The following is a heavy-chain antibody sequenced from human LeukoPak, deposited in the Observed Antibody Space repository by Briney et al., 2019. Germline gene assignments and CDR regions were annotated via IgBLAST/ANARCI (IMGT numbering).Heavy chain of an antibody. V-gene: IGHV3-7*04. CDR2: INQYGTEK. CDR1: GFTFSSYW. Sequence: GGSLRLSCAVSGFTFSSYWMSWVRQAPVKGLEWVAKINQYGTEKYYVDSVKGRFTISRDNAKNSLYLQMNSLRADDTAVYYCAREVREVPHWGQGTLVTVSS. CDR3: AREVREVPH. D-gene: IGHD2-2*01. J-gene: IGHJ4*02.